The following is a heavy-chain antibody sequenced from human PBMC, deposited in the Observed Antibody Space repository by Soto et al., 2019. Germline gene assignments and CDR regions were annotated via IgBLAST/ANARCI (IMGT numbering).Heavy chain of an antibody. CDR2: ISYDGSNK. CDR1: GFTFSSYA. J-gene: IGHJ6*02. Sequence: QVQLVESGGGVVQPGRSLRLSCAASGFTFSSYAMHWVRQAPGKGLEWVAVISYDGSNKYYADSVKGRFTISRDNSKNTLYLQMNSLRAEDTAVYYCARVLGSLGRHVWGQGTTVTVSS. CDR3: ARVLGSLGRHV. D-gene: IGHD3-10*01. V-gene: IGHV3-30-3*01.